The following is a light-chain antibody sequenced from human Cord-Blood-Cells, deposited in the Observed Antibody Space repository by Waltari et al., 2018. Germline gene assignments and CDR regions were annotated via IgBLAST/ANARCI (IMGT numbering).Light chain of an antibody. Sequence: DIQMTQYPSSLSASVGDRVTITRRASQSISSYLNWYQQKPGKAPKLLIYAASILQSGVPSRFSGSGSGTDFTLTISSLQPEDFATYYCQQSYSTPITFGQGTRLEIK. CDR3: QQSYSTPIT. J-gene: IGKJ5*01. CDR1: QSISSY. CDR2: AAS. V-gene: IGKV1-39*01.